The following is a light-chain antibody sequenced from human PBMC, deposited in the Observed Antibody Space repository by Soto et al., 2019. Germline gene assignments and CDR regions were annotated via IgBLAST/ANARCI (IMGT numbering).Light chain of an antibody. CDR3: QQRKYWPPLT. J-gene: IGKJ4*01. V-gene: IGKV3-11*01. CDR1: HSVDIY. Sequence: EVVLTQSPVTLALSPGDGATLSCRTSHSVDIYLTWYQQQPGQAPRLLIYDASNRATGISASFSGSGSGTDFTLTISSLEPEDFAVYYCQQRKYWPPLTFGGGTTVELK. CDR2: DAS.